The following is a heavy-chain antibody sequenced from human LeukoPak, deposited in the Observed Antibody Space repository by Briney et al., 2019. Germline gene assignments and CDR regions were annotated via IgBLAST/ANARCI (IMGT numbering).Heavy chain of an antibody. CDR3: ASPLYYSYYMDV. CDR1: GFTFTDYY. V-gene: IGHV3-11*01. J-gene: IGHJ6*03. CDR2: ISSSGSTI. Sequence: GGSLRLSCAASGFTFTDYYMSWIRQAPGQGLEWVSYISSSGSTIYYADSVKGRFTISRDNAKNSLYMQMNSLRAEDTAVYYCASPLYYSYYMDVWGKGTTVTVSS.